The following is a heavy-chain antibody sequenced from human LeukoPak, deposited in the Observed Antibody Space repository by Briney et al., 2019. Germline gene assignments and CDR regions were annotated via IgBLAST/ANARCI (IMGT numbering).Heavy chain of an antibody. Sequence: PSETLSLTCAVYGGSFSGYYWSWIHQPPGKGLEWIGEINHSGSTNYNPSLKSRVTISVDTSKNQFSLKLSSVTAADTAVYYCARVGVDSYRSYYYYGMDVWGQGTTVTVSS. CDR3: ARVGVDSYRSYYYYGMDV. D-gene: IGHD5-12*01. CDR2: INHSGST. V-gene: IGHV4-34*01. J-gene: IGHJ6*02. CDR1: GGSFSGYY.